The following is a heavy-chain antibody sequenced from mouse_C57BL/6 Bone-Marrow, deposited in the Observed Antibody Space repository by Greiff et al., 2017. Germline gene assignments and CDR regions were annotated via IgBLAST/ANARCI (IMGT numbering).Heavy chain of an antibody. V-gene: IGHV1-85*01. D-gene: IGHD1-1*02. Sequence: QVQLQQSGPELVKPGASVKLSCKASGYTFTSYDINWVKQRPGQGLEWIGWIYPRDGSTKYNEKFKGKATLTVDTSSSTAYMELHSLTSDDSAVYFYARWSGYWYFDVWGTGTTVTVSS. CDR2: IYPRDGST. CDR3: ARWSGYWYFDV. CDR1: GYTFTSYD. J-gene: IGHJ1*03.